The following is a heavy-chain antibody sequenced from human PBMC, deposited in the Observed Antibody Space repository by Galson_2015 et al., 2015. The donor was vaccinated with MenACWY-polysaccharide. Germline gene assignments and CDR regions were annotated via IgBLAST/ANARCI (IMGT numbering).Heavy chain of an antibody. CDR2: IYYDGSKK. CDR1: GFTFRSYG. V-gene: IGHV3-30*12. CDR3: SRLQSKYMDV. D-gene: IGHD4-11*01. Sequence: SLRLSCAASGFTFRSYGMHWVRQAPGKGLEWVIIIYYDGSKKEYADSVKGRFTISRDNSKNTLYLQMDSLRAEDTAVYYCSRLQSKYMDVWGKGTTVTVSS. J-gene: IGHJ6*04.